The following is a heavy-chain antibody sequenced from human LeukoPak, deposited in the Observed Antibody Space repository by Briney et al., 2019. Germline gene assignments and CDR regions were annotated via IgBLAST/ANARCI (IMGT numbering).Heavy chain of an antibody. J-gene: IGHJ6*02. CDR3: AKDVAPVLYYYGMDV. V-gene: IGHV3-30*18. CDR1: LCTFTNYG. CDR2: ISYNGSNK. D-gene: IGHD5-12*01. Sequence: GRSLRHSCASSLCTFTNYGMHGLRPAPGKGREGVAVISYNGSNKYYADSVKGRFTIYRDNSKNTLYLQMNSLRAEDTAVYYCAKDVAPVLYYYGMDVWGQGTTVTVSS.